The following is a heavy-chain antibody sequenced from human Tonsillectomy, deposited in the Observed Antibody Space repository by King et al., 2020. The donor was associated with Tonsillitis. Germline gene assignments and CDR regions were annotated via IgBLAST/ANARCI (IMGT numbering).Heavy chain of an antibody. CDR3: AKGNKCVNMVRGVIPFDF. J-gene: IGHJ4*02. CDR2: ISGSGDST. CDR1: GFTFSSYA. Sequence: VQLVESGGGLVQPGGSLRLSCQASGFTFSSYAMTWVRQAPGKGLEWVSPISGSGDSTYYADSVKGRFTISRDNSRNTLYLQMNSLRAEDTAVYYCAKGNKCVNMVRGVIPFDFWGQGTLVTVSS. V-gene: IGHV3-23*04. D-gene: IGHD3-10*01.